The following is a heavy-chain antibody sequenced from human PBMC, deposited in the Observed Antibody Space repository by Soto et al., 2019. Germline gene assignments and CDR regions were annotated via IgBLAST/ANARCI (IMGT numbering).Heavy chain of an antibody. Sequence: QVQLVQSGAEVKKPGASVKVSCKASGYTFTSYDINWVRQATGQGLEWMGWMNPNSGNTGYAQKFQGRVTMTRNTSISTPSMSLSSLRSEEMGGFYSAGTARNYDFWSAYSFDIWGQGTLVTVSS. CDR3: AGTARNYDFWSAYSFDI. D-gene: IGHD3-3*01. V-gene: IGHV1-8*01. J-gene: IGHJ3*02. CDR2: MNPNSGNT. CDR1: GYTFTSYD.